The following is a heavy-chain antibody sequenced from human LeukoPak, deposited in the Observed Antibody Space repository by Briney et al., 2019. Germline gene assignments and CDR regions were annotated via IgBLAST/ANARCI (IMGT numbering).Heavy chain of an antibody. Sequence: HGESLKISCKGSGYSFTSYWIAWVRQMPGKGLEWMGIIYPGDSDTRYSPSFQGQVTISADKSISTAYLQWSSLKASDTAMYYCARTDIVVVPAAIPYYFDYWGQGTLVTVSS. D-gene: IGHD2-2*01. V-gene: IGHV5-51*01. CDR3: ARTDIVVVPAAIPYYFDY. J-gene: IGHJ4*02. CDR2: IYPGDSDT. CDR1: GYSFTSYW.